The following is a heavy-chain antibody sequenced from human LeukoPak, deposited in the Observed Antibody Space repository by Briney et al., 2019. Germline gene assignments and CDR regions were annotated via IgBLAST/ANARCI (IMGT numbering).Heavy chain of an antibody. V-gene: IGHV4-4*09. Sequence: PSETLSLTCTVSGGSISSYYWNWIRQPPGKGLEWIGHIYTSGSTNYNPSLKSRVTISVDPSKNQFSLKLSSVTAADTAVYYCARSKLLWFGEFNFDYWGQGTLVTVSS. D-gene: IGHD3-10*01. CDR2: IYTSGST. CDR1: GGSISSYY. J-gene: IGHJ4*02. CDR3: ARSKLLWFGEFNFDY.